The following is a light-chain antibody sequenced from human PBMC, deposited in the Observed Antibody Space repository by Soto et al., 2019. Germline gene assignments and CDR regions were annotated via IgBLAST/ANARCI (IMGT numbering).Light chain of an antibody. CDR3: SSYTGGSTSSV. Sequence: QSALTQPASVSGSPGQSITISCTGTSSDVGAYKYVSWHQQHPGKAPKLMIYDVSDRPSGVSDRFSGSKSGNTASLTISGLQAEDEADYYCSSYTGGSTSSVFGPGTKLTVL. V-gene: IGLV2-14*03. CDR1: SSDVGAYKY. CDR2: DVS. J-gene: IGLJ1*01.